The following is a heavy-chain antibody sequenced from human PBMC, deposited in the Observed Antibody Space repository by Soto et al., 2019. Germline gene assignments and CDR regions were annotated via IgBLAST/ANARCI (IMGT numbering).Heavy chain of an antibody. CDR2: INHSGST. J-gene: IGHJ3*02. V-gene: IGHV4-34*01. Sequence: SETLSLTCAVYGGSFSGYYWSWIRQPPGKGLEWIGEINHSGSTNYNPSLKSRVTISLDTSKNQFSLKLSSVTAADTAVYYCARGRMVYAFDIWGQGTMVTVSS. D-gene: IGHD2-8*01. CDR3: ARGRMVYAFDI. CDR1: GGSFSGYY.